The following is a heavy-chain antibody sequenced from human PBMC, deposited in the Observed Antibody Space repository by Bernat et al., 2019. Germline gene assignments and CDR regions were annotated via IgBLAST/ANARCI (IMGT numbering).Heavy chain of an antibody. CDR3: AKDRELHKIGYFQH. CDR2: ISGSGGST. J-gene: IGHJ1*01. CDR1: GFTFSSYA. Sequence: EVQLLESGGGLVQPGGSLRLSCAASGFTFSSYAMSWVRQAPGKGLEWVSAISGSGGSTYYADSVKGRFTISRDNAKNTLYLQMNSLRAEDTAVYYWAKDRELHKIGYFQHWGQGTLVTVSS. V-gene: IGHV3-23*01. D-gene: IGHD1-26*01.